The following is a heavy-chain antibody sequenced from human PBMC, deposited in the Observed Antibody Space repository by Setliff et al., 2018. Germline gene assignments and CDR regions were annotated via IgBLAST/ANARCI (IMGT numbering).Heavy chain of an antibody. J-gene: IGHJ6*03. Sequence: GVLRLSCEASGFSLSDFAIHWVRQASGKGLEWVGRVRRKTNSYATASVASVKGRFTSSRDDSKNMAYLQMNSLRTEDSAVYYCAREGVDTRSSTDYRYYMDVWGKGTTVTVSS. CDR3: AREGVDTRSSTDYRYYMDV. CDR2: VRRKTNSYAT. CDR1: GFSLSDFA. V-gene: IGHV3-73*01. D-gene: IGHD5-18*01.